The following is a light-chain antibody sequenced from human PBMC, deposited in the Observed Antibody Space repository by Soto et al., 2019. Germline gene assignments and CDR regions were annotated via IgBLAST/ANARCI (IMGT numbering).Light chain of an antibody. Sequence: EIVLTQSPGTLSLSPGERATLSCRASQSVNNNFVAWYQQKPGQAPRLFIYGASSRATGIPDRFSGSGSGTDFALTISRLESEDFAVYYCQQYGSSPPITFGQGTRLEI. V-gene: IGKV3-20*01. CDR1: QSVNNNF. CDR2: GAS. CDR3: QQYGSSPPIT. J-gene: IGKJ5*01.